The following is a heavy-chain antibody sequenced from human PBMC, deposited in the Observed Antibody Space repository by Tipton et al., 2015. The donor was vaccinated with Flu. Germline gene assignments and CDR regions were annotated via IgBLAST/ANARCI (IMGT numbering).Heavy chain of an antibody. J-gene: IGHJ4*02. D-gene: IGHD5-18*01. V-gene: IGHV3-9*01. Sequence: SLRLSCAASGFTFDNYAMHWVRQAPGKGLEWVSGISWNSGTITYADSVRGRFTLSRDNAKNSLYLQMDSLRAEDTAFYYCAKDITAQMHGGYGPDYWGQGTLVTVSS. CDR1: GFTFDNYA. CDR2: ISWNSGTI. CDR3: AKDITAQMHGGYGPDY.